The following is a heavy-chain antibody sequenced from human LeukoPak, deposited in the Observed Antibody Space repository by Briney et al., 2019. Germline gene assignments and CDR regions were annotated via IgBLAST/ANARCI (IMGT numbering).Heavy chain of an antibody. CDR2: INPNSGGT. V-gene: IGHV1-2*02. J-gene: IGHJ4*02. CDR3: ARVRYSGSYFY. CDR1: GGTFSSYA. Sequence: GASVKVSCKASGGTFSSYAISWVRQAPGQGLEWMGWINPNSGGTNYAQKFQGRVTMTRDTSISTAYMELSRLRSDDTAVYYCARVRYSGSYFYWGQGTLVTVSS. D-gene: IGHD1-26*01.